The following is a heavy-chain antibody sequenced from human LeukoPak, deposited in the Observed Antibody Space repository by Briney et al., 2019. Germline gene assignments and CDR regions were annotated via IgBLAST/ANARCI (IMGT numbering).Heavy chain of an antibody. V-gene: IGHV1-2*02. CDR1: GYTFTGYF. D-gene: IGHD5-18*01. CDR2: INPNSGGT. CDR3: ARGGLNGMDTYFNWFDP. J-gene: IGHJ5*02. Sequence: ASVKVSCKASGYTFTGYFMHWVRQAPGQGLEWMGWINPNSGGTNYAQKFQGRVTMTRDTSISTAYMELSRLRSDDTAVYYCARGGLNGMDTYFNWFDPWGQGTLVTVSS.